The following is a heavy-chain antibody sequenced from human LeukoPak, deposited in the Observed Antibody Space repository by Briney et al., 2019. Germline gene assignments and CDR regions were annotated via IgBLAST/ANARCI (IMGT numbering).Heavy chain of an antibody. CDR1: GGYITSTNY. J-gene: IGHJ4*02. V-gene: IGHV4-4*02. CDR2: VNLKGRT. CDR3: ARECGPYRPLDY. Sequence: PSGTLSLTRGVSGGYITSTNYWTWVRQPPGKGLEWIGEVNLKGRTNYNPSLMGRVATSVDISEDLLSLQLTSVTAADTAVYLCARECGPYRPLDYSGQGTLVTVSS.